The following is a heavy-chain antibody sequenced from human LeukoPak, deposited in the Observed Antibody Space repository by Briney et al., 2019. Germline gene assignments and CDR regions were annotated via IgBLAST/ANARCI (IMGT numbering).Heavy chain of an antibody. D-gene: IGHD4-17*01. CDR1: GFTFSGSA. Sequence: GGSLRLSCAASGFTFSGSALHWVCQASGKGLEWVGRIRSKANSYATAYAASVKGRFTISRDDSKNTAYLQMNSLKTEDTAVYYCTRHPGYYGGYEESVYWFDPWGQGTLVTVSS. V-gene: IGHV3-73*01. CDR3: TRHPGYYGGYEESVYWFDP. J-gene: IGHJ5*02. CDR2: IRSKANSYAT.